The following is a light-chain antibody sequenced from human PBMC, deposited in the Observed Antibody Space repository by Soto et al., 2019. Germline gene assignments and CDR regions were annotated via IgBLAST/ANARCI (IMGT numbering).Light chain of an antibody. CDR2: EVS. CDR3: SSYPSSSTRV. V-gene: IGLV2-14*01. CDR1: SSDVGGYNY. J-gene: IGLJ3*02. Sequence: QSVLTQPASVSGSPGQSITISCTGTSSDVGGYNYVYWYQQHPGKAPKLMIYEVSNRPSGVSNRFSGSKSGNTASLTISGLQAEDEADYYCSSYPSSSTRVFGGGTKRTVL.